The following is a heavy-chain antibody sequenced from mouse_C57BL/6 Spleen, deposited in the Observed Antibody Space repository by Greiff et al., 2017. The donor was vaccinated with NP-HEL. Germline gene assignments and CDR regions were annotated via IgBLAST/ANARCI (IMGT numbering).Heavy chain of an antibody. J-gene: IGHJ3*01. CDR1: GYTFTSYW. CDR3: ARQDYDYDEAWFAY. CDR2: IYPGSGST. Sequence: QVQLQQPGAELVKSGASVKMSCKASGYTFTSYWITWVKQRPGQGLEWNGDIYPGSGSTNYNEKFKSKATLTVDTSSSTAYMQLSSLTSEDSAVYYCARQDYDYDEAWFAYWGQGTLVTVSA. D-gene: IGHD2-4*01. V-gene: IGHV1-55*01.